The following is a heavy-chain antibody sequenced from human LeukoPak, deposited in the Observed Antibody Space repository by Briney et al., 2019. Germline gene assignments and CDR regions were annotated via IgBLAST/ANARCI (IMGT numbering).Heavy chain of an antibody. V-gene: IGHV4-59*01. CDR1: GGSISSYY. Sequence: SETLSLTCTVSGGSISSYYWSWIRQPPGKGLEWIGYIYYSGSTNYNPSLKSRATISVDTSKNQFSLKLSSVTAADTAVYYCARGAPPRLVSHYYGSGSYYTPDDAFDIWGQGTMVTVSS. D-gene: IGHD3-10*01. CDR3: ARGAPPRLVSHYYGSGSYYTPDDAFDI. CDR2: IYYSGST. J-gene: IGHJ3*02.